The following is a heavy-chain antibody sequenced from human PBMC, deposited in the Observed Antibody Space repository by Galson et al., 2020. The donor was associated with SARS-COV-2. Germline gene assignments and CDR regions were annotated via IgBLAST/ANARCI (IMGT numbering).Heavy chain of an antibody. D-gene: IGHD3-22*01. V-gene: IGHV3-30*18. CDR1: GFTFSSYG. CDR2: ISYDGSNK. CDR3: AKDVLEMATSSEYNWFDP. Sequence: GESLKISCAASGFTFSSYGMHWVRQAPGKGLEWVAVISYDGSNKYYADSVKGRFTISRDNSKNTLYLQMNSLRAEDTAVYYCAKDVLEMATSSEYNWFDPWGQGTLVTVSS. J-gene: IGHJ5*02.